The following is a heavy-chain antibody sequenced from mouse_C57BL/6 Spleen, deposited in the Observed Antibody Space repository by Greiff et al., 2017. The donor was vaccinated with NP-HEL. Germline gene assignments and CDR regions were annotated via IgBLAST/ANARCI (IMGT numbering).Heavy chain of an antibody. CDR1: GFTFSSYA. J-gene: IGHJ2*01. CDR2: ISDGGRYT. CDR3: ARDRSGGYFDY. Sequence: EVKLVESGGGLVKPGGSLKLSCAASGFTFSSYAMSWVRQTPEKRLEWVATISDGGRYTYYPDNVKGRFTISRDNAKNNLYLQMSHLKSEDTAMYYCARDRSGGYFDYWGQGTTLTVSS. V-gene: IGHV5-4*01.